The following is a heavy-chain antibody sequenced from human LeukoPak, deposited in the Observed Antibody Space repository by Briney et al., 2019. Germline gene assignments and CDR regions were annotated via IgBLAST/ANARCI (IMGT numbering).Heavy chain of an antibody. Sequence: PGGSLRLSCAASGFTFSGSAMHWVRQASGKGLEWVGRIRSKANSYATAYAASVKGRFTISRDDSKNTAYLQMNSLKTEDTAVYYCTRHYYDSSGYYSFNYWGQGTLVTVSS. CDR1: GFTFSGSA. CDR3: TRHYYDSSGYYSFNY. V-gene: IGHV3-73*01. CDR2: IRSKANSYAT. D-gene: IGHD3-22*01. J-gene: IGHJ4*02.